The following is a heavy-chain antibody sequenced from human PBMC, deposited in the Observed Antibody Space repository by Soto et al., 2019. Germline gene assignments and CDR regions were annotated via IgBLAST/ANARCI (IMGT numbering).Heavy chain of an antibody. Sequence: QVQLVQSGAEVKKPGSSVKVSCKASGGTFSSYAISWVRQAPGQGLAWMGGIIPIFGTANYAQKFQGRVTITADESTSTAYRELSSLRSEDTAVYYCARSLGYCSSTSCYEYFQHWGQGTLVTVST. J-gene: IGHJ1*01. CDR2: IIPIFGTA. CDR3: ARSLGYCSSTSCYEYFQH. D-gene: IGHD2-2*01. V-gene: IGHV1-69*01. CDR1: GGTFSSYA.